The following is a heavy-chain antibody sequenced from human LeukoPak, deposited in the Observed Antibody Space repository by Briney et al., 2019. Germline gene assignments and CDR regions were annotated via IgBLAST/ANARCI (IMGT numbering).Heavy chain of an antibody. V-gene: IGHV1-2*02. J-gene: IGHJ5*02. CDR2: INPNSGGK. CDR1: GYTFTGYY. CDR3: ARGSYDFWSGYYSGAGWFDP. D-gene: IGHD3-3*01. Sequence: ASVKVSCKASGYTFTGYYMHWVRQAPGQGLEWMGWINPNSGGKNYAQKFQGRVTMTRDTSISTAYMELSRLRSDDTAVYYCARGSYDFWSGYYSGAGWFDPWGQGTLVTVSS.